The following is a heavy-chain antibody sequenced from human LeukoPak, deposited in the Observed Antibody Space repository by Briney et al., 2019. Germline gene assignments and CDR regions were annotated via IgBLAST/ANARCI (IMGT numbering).Heavy chain of an antibody. CDR3: ARGWDSSGWYILFGY. Sequence: PSETLSLTCAVFGYSISSGYYWGWIRQPPGKGLEWIGSIYHSGSTYYNPSLKSRVTISVDTSKNQFSLKLSSVTAADTAVYYCARGWDSSGWYILFGYWGQGTLVTVSS. V-gene: IGHV4-38-2*01. D-gene: IGHD6-19*01. CDR2: IYHSGST. J-gene: IGHJ4*02. CDR1: GYSISSGYY.